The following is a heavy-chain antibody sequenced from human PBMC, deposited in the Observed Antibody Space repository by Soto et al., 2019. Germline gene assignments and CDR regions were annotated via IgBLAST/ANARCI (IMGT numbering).Heavy chain of an antibody. J-gene: IGHJ5*02. V-gene: IGHV3-74*01. CDR3: ARDLGYCSGGSCGNWFDP. CDR1: GFTFSSYW. D-gene: IGHD2-15*01. CDR2: INSDGSST. Sequence: EVQLVESGGGLVQPGGSLRLSCAASGFTFSSYWMHWVRQAPGKGLVWVSRINSDGSSTSYADSVKGRFTISRYNAKNTLYLQMNSLRAEDTAVYYCARDLGYCSGGSCGNWFDPWGQGTLVTVSS.